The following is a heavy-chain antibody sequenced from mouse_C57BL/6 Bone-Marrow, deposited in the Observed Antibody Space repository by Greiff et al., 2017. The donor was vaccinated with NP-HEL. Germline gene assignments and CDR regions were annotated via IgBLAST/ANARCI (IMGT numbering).Heavy chain of an antibody. D-gene: IGHD1-1*01. CDR3: AREWAYYYGKAY. CDR2: ISDGGSYT. J-gene: IGHJ3*01. Sequence: VATISDGGSYTYYPDNVKGRFTISRDNAKNNLYLQMSHLKSEDTAMYYCAREWAYYYGKAYWGQGTLVTVSA. V-gene: IGHV5-4*01.